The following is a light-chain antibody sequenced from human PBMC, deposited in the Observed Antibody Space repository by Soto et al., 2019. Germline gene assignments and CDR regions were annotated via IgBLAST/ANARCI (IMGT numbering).Light chain of an antibody. V-gene: IGLV4-69*01. J-gene: IGLJ2*01. CDR3: QTWGTGRV. CDR2: LNSDGSH. CDR1: SGHSSYA. Sequence: QSVLTQSPSASASLGASVKVTCTLSSGHSSYAIAWHQQQPEKGPRYLMRLNSDGSHSKGDGIPDRFSGSSSGAERYLTISSLQSEDEADYYCQTWGTGRVFGGGTKLTVL.